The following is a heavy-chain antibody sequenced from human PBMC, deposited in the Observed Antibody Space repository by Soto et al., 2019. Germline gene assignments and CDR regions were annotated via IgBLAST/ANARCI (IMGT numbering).Heavy chain of an antibody. V-gene: IGHV1-69*13. Sequence: SVKVSCKASGGTFRSYAFSWVRQAPGQGLEWMGGIIPIFGTANYAPDFQGRVTITADESTSTAYMEVSSLRSDDTAVYYCARAVEYCTSPSCVNFYYYGMAVWGQGTTVTVSS. D-gene: IGHD2-2*01. CDR2: IIPIFGTA. CDR1: GGTFRSYA. J-gene: IGHJ6*02. CDR3: ARAVEYCTSPSCVNFYYYGMAV.